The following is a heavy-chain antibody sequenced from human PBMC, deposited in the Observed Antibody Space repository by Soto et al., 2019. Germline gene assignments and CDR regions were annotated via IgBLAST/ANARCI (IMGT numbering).Heavy chain of an antibody. CDR3: AKALGYCGGTSCYGSNYYIDV. D-gene: IGHD2-2*01. V-gene: IGHV3-23*01. CDR2: IRGSGGGT. J-gene: IGHJ6*03. CDR1: GFTFSDYA. Sequence: PGGSLRLSCTASGFTFSDYAMSWVRQAPGKGLEWVSGIRGSGGGTYYAGSVKGRFTISRDNSKNTLYLQLNSLRAEDTAVYYCAKALGYCGGTSCYGSNYYIDVWGKGTTVTVSS.